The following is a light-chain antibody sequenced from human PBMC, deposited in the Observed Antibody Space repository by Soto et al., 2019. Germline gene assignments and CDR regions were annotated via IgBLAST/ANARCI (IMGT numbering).Light chain of an antibody. V-gene: IGLV1-44*01. Sequence: QPVLTQPPSASGTPGQRVTISCSGSSSNIGSNTVNWYQQLPGTAPKLLIYSNNQRPSGVPDRFSGSKSGTSASLAISGLQSEDEADYYCAAWDDSLNGWVFGGATKVTVL. J-gene: IGLJ3*02. CDR3: AAWDDSLNGWV. CDR2: SNN. CDR1: SSNIGSNT.